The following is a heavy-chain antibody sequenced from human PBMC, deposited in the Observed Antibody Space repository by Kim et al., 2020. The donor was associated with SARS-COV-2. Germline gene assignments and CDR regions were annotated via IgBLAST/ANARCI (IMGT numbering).Heavy chain of an antibody. CDR2: ISWNSGSI. CDR3: AKSCSSVEMATIFDY. J-gene: IGHJ4*02. D-gene: IGHD5-12*01. Sequence: GGSLRLSCAASGFTFGDYAMHWVRQAPGKGLEWVSGISWNSGSIGYADFVKGRFTISRDNAKNSLYLQMNSLRAEDTALYYCAKSCSSVEMATIFDYWGQGTLVTVSS. V-gene: IGHV3-9*01. CDR1: GFTFGDYA.